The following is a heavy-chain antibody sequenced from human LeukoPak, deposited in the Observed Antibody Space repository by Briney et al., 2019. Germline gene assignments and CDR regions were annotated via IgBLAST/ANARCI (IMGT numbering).Heavy chain of an antibody. CDR2: IYTRGST. V-gene: IGHV4-4*07. J-gene: IGHJ3*02. CDR1: GGSINNYY. D-gene: IGHD2-15*01. Sequence: SETLSLTCTVSGGSINNYYWSWIRQPAGKGLEWIGRIYTRGSTNYNPSLKSRVTVSVDTSKNQFSLKLSSVIAADTAVYYCARGRYCSADICSGGDAFDIWGQGTMVSVSS. CDR3: ARGRYCSADICSGGDAFDI.